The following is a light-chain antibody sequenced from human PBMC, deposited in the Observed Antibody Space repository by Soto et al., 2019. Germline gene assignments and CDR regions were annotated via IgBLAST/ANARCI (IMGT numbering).Light chain of an antibody. CDR3: SSYTSSGTLV. V-gene: IGLV2-14*01. CDR1: SSDVGGYNY. J-gene: IGLJ2*01. Sequence: QSALTQPASVSGSPGQSITISCTGTSSDVGGYNYVSWYQQHPDKAPKLMIYEVTNRPSGVSDRFSGSKSGNTASLTISGLQAEDEADYYCSSYTSSGTLVFGGGTKLPS. CDR2: EVT.